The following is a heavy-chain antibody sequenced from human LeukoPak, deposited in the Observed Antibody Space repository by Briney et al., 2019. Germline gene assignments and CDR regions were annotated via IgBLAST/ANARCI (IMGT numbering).Heavy chain of an antibody. Sequence: GGSLRLSCGASGFTFSSYAMNWVRQAPGKGLEWVSVIYSGPNTTYYADSVRGRFTISRDNSKNTLYLQMNSLRAEDTAVYYCARDSRGYEYYDYWGQGTLVTVSS. J-gene: IGHJ4*02. V-gene: IGHV3-23*03. CDR2: IYSGPNTT. D-gene: IGHD3-22*01. CDR1: GFTFSSYA. CDR3: ARDSRGYEYYDY.